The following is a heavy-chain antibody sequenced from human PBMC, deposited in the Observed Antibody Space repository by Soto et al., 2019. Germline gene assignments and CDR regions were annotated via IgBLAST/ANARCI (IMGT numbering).Heavy chain of an antibody. CDR2: ISGSGGST. D-gene: IGHD2-2*02. CDR1: GFTFSSYA. J-gene: IGHJ4*02. Sequence: GGSLRLSCAASGFTFSSYAMSWVRQAPGKGLEWVSAISGSGGSTYYADSVKGRFTISRDNSKNTLYLKMNSLRAEDTAVDYCAKGDSGGWGDIVVVPAAIGVYYFDYWGQGTLVTVSS. V-gene: IGHV3-23*01. CDR3: AKGDSGGWGDIVVVPAAIGVYYFDY.